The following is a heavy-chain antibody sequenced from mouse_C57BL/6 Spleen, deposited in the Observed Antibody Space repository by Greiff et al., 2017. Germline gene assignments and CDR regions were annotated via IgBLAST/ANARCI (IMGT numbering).Heavy chain of an antibody. D-gene: IGHD1-1*01. V-gene: IGHV1-82*01. CDR1: GYAFSSSW. CDR2: IYPGDGDT. Sequence: QVQLKESGPELVKPGASVKISCKASGYAFSSSWMNWVKQRPGKGLEWIGRIYPGDGDTNYNGKFKGKATLTADKSSSTAYMQLSSLTSEDSAVYFYARDFLITTVVATNYWGQGTTLTVSS. CDR3: ARDFLITTVVATNY. J-gene: IGHJ2*01.